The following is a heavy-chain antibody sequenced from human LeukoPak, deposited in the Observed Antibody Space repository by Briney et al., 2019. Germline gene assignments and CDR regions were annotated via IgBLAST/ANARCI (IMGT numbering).Heavy chain of an antibody. CDR2: IYYSGST. CDR3: ARAFRARYFDL. D-gene: IGHD2/OR15-2a*01. J-gene: IGHJ2*01. CDR1: GGSITTSSYY. V-gene: IGHV4-39*01. Sequence: ASETLSLTCTVSGGSITTSSYYWGWIRQPPGKGLEWIGIIYYSGSTYYNPSLKGRVTISVDTSKNQFSLKLSSVTAADTAVYYCARAFRARYFDLWGRGTLVTVSS.